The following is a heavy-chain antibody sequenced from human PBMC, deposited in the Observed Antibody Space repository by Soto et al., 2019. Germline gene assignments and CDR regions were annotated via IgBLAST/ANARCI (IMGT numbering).Heavy chain of an antibody. CDR3: ARHLGLTTIVQYNRFDP. Sequence: SSETLSLTCIVSGGSISGSDYYWGWIRQPPGRGLEYIGSLYYSGSTYYNPSVKGRVTISVDTSRNQFSLWLGSVTAADTAVYYCARHLGLTTIVQYNRFDPWGQGTPVTVSS. D-gene: IGHD1-26*01. CDR2: LYYSGST. J-gene: IGHJ5*02. V-gene: IGHV4-39*01. CDR1: GGSISGSDYY.